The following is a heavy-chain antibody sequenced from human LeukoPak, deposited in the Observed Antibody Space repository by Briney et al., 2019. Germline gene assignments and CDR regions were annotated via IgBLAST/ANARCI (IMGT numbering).Heavy chain of an antibody. J-gene: IGHJ5*02. CDR3: ARYYDILTGYQNWFDP. D-gene: IGHD3-9*01. Sequence: SETLSLTCTVSGGSISSYYWSWIRQPPGKGLEWIGYIYYSGSTNYNPSLKSRVTISVDTSKNQFSLKLSSVTAADTAVYYCARYYDILTGYQNWFDPWGQGTLVTVSS. CDR2: IYYSGST. CDR1: GGSISSYY. V-gene: IGHV4-59*01.